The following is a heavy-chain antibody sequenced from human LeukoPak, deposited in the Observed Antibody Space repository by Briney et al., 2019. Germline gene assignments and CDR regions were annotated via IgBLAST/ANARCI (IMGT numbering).Heavy chain of an antibody. CDR2: INSGSGRT. V-gene: IGHV3-23*01. D-gene: IGHD6-13*01. CDR1: GFTISDYA. J-gene: IGHJ3*01. Sequence: QPGGSLRLSCAASGFTISDYAMSWVRLAPGKGLEWVSTINSGSGRTFYADSVKGRFTISRDNSKSMLDLQIIGLRAEDTALYYCAKAYGASVSWSDGYDVWGQGTMVLVSS. CDR3: AKAYGASVSWSDGYDV.